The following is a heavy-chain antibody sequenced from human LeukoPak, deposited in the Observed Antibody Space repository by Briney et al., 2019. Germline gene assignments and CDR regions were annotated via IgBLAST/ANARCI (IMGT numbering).Heavy chain of an antibody. V-gene: IGHV1-2*02. CDR2: INPNSGGT. CDR1: GYTFTGYY. D-gene: IGHD3-22*01. J-gene: IGHJ4*02. CDR3: ARDGRYYDSSGYYRVFDY. Sequence: ASVKVSCKASGYTFTGYYMHWVPQAPGQGLEWMGWINPNSGGTNYAQKFQGRVTMTRDTSISTAYMELSRLRSDDTAVYYCARDGRYYDSSGYYRVFDYWGQGTLVTVSS.